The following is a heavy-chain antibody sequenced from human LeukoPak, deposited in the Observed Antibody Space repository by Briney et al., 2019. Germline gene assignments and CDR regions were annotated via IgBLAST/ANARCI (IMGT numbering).Heavy chain of an antibody. CDR3: ARSRSGSDY. J-gene: IGHJ4*02. Sequence: NPSETLSLTCTVSGGSISSSSYYWGWIRQPPGKGLEWIGSIYYSGSTYYNPSLKSRVTISVDTSKNQFSLKLSSETAADTAVYYCARSRSGSDYWGQGTLVTVSS. CDR2: IYYSGST. CDR1: GGSISSSSYY. V-gene: IGHV4-39*07. D-gene: IGHD3-22*01.